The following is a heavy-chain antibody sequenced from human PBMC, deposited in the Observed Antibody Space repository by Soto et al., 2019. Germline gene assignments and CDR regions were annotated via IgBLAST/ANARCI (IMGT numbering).Heavy chain of an antibody. CDR1: GGSISSGGYY. V-gene: IGHV4-31*01. D-gene: IGHD3-22*01. CDR3: ARSPYYDSSGALFF. Sequence: QVQLQESGPGLVKPSQTLSLTCTVSGGSISSGGYYWSWIRQHPGKGLEWIGYIYYSGSTYYNPSLKSLVTISVDTSKNQLSLKLSSVTAADTAVYYCARSPYYDSSGALFFWGQGTLVTVSS. CDR2: IYYSGST. J-gene: IGHJ4*02.